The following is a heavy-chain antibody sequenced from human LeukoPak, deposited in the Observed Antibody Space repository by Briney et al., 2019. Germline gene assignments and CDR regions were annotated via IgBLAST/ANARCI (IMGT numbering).Heavy chain of an antibody. J-gene: IGHJ4*02. Sequence: RPGGSLRLSCAVSGFTFSSYSMNWVRQAPGKGVEWVSSISSSSSYIYYADSVKGRFTISRDNAKNSLYLQMNSLRAEDTAVYYCARGERGLYCSSTSCYPVLGGQGTLVTVSS. D-gene: IGHD2-2*01. CDR2: ISSSSSYI. V-gene: IGHV3-21*01. CDR3: ARGERGLYCSSTSCYPVL. CDR1: GFTFSSYS.